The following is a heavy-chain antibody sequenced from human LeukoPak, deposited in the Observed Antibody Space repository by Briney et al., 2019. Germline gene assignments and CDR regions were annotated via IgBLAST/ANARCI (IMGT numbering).Heavy chain of an antibody. J-gene: IGHJ4*02. CDR1: GFTFSDHH. CDR3: ARSPLGIAPFDY. Sequence: PEGSLRLSCAASGFTFSDHHMDWVRQAPGEGLEWVARIRNKANRYTTEYAASVKGRFTISRDDSENSLYLQMDSLKTEDTAVYYCARSPLGIAPFDYWGQGTLVTVSS. V-gene: IGHV3-72*01. CDR2: IRNKANRYTT. D-gene: IGHD7-27*01.